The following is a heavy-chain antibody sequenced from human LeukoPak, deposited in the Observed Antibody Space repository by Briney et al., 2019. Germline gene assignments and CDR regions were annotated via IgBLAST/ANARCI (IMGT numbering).Heavy chain of an antibody. D-gene: IGHD2-2*01. CDR2: ISYDGSNK. CDR1: GFTFSSYG. J-gene: IGHJ6*02. Sequence: GRSLRLSCAASGFTFSSYGMHWVRQAPGKGLEWVAVISYDGSNKYYADSVKGRFTISRDNSKNTLYLQMNSLRAEDTAVYYCARDCSSTSCYRHYYYYYYSMDVWGQGTTVTVSS. CDR3: ARDCSSTSCYRHYYYYYYSMDV. V-gene: IGHV3-30*03.